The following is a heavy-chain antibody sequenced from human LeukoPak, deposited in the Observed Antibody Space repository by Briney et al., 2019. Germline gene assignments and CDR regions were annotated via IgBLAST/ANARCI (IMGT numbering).Heavy chain of an antibody. CDR3: AKDGDSSSWYRSYYYYYYMDV. D-gene: IGHD6-13*01. V-gene: IGHV3-30*18. J-gene: IGHJ6*03. Sequence: GGSLRLSCAYSGFTFRNHGMHWVRQAPGKGLEWVAVASTDEISQSYAGSVKGRFIISRDNSKNTVILQMNTLRTEDTAVYYCAKDGDSSSWYRSYYYYYYMDVWGKGATVTVSS. CDR2: ASTDEISQ. CDR1: GFTFRNHG.